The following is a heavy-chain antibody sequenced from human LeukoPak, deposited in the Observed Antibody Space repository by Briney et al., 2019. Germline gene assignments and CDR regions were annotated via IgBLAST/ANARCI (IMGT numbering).Heavy chain of an antibody. V-gene: IGHV3-11*04. J-gene: IGHJ4*02. D-gene: IGHD3-9*01. CDR1: GFTFSDYY. CDR2: ISSSGSTI. Sequence: GGSLRLSCAASGFTFSDYYMSWIRQAPGKGLEWVSYISSSGSTIYYADSVKGRFTISRDNAKNSLYLQMNSLRAEDTAVYYCARAGYDILTGYYYFDYWGQGTLVTVSS. CDR3: ARAGYDILTGYYYFDY.